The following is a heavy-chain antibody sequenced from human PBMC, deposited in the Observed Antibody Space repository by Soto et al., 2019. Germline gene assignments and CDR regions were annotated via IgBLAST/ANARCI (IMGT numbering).Heavy chain of an antibody. Sequence: QVQLQESGPGLVKPSQTLSLTCTVSGGSISSGGYYWSWIRQHPGKGLEWIGYIYYSGSTYYNPCLKSRVTISVDTSKNQFSLKLSSVTAADTAVYYCARDRRAGATRSWWFDPWGQGTLVTVSS. J-gene: IGHJ5*02. V-gene: IGHV4-31*03. CDR3: ARDRRAGATRSWWFDP. D-gene: IGHD1-26*01. CDR1: GGSISSGGYY. CDR2: IYYSGST.